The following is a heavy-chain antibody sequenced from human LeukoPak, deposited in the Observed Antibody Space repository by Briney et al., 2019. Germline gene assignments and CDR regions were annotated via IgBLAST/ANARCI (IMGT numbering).Heavy chain of an antibody. CDR1: GFTFSNAW. CDR2: IKSKTDGGTT. D-gene: IGHD3-10*01. Sequence: GGSLRLSCAASGFTFSNAWMSWVRQAPGKGLEWVGRIKSKTDGGTTDYAAPVKGRFTISRDDSKNTLYLQMNSLKTEDTAVYYCTTTGSGSYYPNWFGPWGQGTLVTVSS. J-gene: IGHJ5*02. CDR3: TTTGSGSYYPNWFGP. V-gene: IGHV3-15*01.